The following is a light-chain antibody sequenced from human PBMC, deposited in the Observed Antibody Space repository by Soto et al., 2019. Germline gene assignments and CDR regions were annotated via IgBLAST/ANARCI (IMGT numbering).Light chain of an antibody. CDR2: GAS. J-gene: IGKJ2*01. Sequence: EIVTTQSPATLSVSPGERATLSCRASQSVSSNLAWYQQKPGQAPRLLIYGASTRATGIPARFSGSGSGTEFTLTVSSLHSEDFAVYYCQQYNNWPLMYAFGQGTKVEIK. V-gene: IGKV3-15*01. CDR1: QSVSSN. CDR3: QQYNNWPLMYA.